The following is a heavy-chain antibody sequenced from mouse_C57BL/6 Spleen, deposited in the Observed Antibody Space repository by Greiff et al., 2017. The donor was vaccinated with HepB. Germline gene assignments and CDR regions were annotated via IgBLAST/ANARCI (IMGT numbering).Heavy chain of an antibody. V-gene: IGHV14-4*01. D-gene: IGHD1-1*01. CDR3: TTEAVVATNY. CDR1: GFNIKDDY. Sequence: EVQLQQSGAELVRPGASVKLSCTASGFNIKDDYMHWVKQRPEQGLEWIGWIDPENGDTEYASKFQGKATITADTSSNTAYLQLSSLTSEDTAVYYCTTEAVVATNYWGQGTTLTVSS. J-gene: IGHJ2*01. CDR2: IDPENGDT.